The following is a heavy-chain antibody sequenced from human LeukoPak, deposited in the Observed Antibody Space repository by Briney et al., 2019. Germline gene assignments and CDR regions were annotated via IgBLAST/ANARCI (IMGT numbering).Heavy chain of an antibody. Sequence: GGSLRLSCVASGFSFIKYSMHWVRQAPGKGLEYVSSINHEGGTRYYASSVKGRFTVSRDNAKNTLYLQMGRLRADDMAMYYWAKGSGSYLFDSWGQGTLVTVPS. D-gene: IGHD1-26*01. J-gene: IGHJ4*02. CDR1: GFSFIKYS. CDR2: INHEGGTR. V-gene: IGHV3-64*01. CDR3: AKGSGSYLFDS.